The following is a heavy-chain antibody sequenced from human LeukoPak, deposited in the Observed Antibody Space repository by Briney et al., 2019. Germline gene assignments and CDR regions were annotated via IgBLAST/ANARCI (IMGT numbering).Heavy chain of an antibody. CDR2: FDPEDGET. CDR3: ATSVRYSDWSFFRLAY. Sequence: ASVEVSCKVSGYTLTELSMHWVRQAPGKGLEWMGGFDPEDGETIYAQKFQGRLAMTEDTSTDTAYMELRSLRSDDTAVYYCATSVRYSDWSFFRLAYWGQGTQVTVSS. CDR1: GYTLTELS. V-gene: IGHV1-24*01. J-gene: IGHJ4*02. D-gene: IGHD3-9*01.